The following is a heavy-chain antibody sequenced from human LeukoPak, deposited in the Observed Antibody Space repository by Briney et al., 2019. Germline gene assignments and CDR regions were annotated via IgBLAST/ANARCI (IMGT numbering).Heavy chain of an antibody. J-gene: IGHJ4*02. CDR1: GYSFTNYW. CDR3: ARWSLVYSNYAGYFGS. D-gene: IGHD4-11*01. CDR2: IYPGDSDT. Sequence: GESLQISCQGSGYSFTNYWIGWVRQMPGKGLEWMGIIYPGDSDTKYSPSFQGQVTISADKSISTAYLQWSSLKASDSAMYYCARWSLVYSNYAGYFGSWGQGTLVTVSS. V-gene: IGHV5-51*01.